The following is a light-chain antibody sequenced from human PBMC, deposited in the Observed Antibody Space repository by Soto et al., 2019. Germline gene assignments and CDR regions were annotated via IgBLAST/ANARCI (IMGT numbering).Light chain of an antibody. Sequence: QSVLTQPPSASGTPGQRVTISCSGSRSNIGSNYVYWYQQLPGTAPKLLIYRNNQRPSGVPDRFSGSKSGTSASLAISGLRSEDEADYYCAAWDDSLSANYVFGNGTKVTVL. CDR1: RSNIGSNY. J-gene: IGLJ1*01. CDR2: RNN. V-gene: IGLV1-47*01. CDR3: AAWDDSLSANYV.